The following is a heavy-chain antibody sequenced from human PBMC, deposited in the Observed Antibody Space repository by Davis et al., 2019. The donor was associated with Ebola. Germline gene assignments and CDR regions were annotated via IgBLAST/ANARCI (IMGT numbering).Heavy chain of an antibody. CDR1: GFTFSSYS. V-gene: IGHV3-48*01. J-gene: IGHJ2*01. Sequence: GGSLRLSCAASGFTFSSYSMNWVRQAPGKGLEWVSYISSSSSTIYYADSVKGRFTISRDNSKNTLYLQMNSLRAEDTAVYYCARDAGGGSCYWYFDLWGRGTLVTVSS. CDR2: ISSSSSTI. CDR3: ARDAGGGSCYWYFDL. D-gene: IGHD2-15*01.